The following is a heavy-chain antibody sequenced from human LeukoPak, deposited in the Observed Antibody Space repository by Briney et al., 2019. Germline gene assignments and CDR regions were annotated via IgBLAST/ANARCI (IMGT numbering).Heavy chain of an antibody. J-gene: IGHJ5*02. Sequence: ASVKVSCKASGYTFTSYGISWVRQAPGQGLEWMGWISAYNGNTNYAQKLQGRVTMTTDTSTSTAYMELRSLRSDDTAVYYCARKRVGHYDYVWGSYRSHSMYNWFDPWGQGTLVTVSS. V-gene: IGHV1-18*01. CDR3: ARKRVGHYDYVWGSYRSHSMYNWFDP. CDR1: GYTFTSYG. D-gene: IGHD3-16*02. CDR2: ISAYNGNT.